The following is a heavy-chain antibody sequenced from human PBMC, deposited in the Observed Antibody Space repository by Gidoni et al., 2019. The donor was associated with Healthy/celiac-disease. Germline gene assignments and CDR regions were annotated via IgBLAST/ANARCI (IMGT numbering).Heavy chain of an antibody. D-gene: IGHD3-3*01. V-gene: IGHV3-30*18. CDR1: GVTCSSYG. J-gene: IGHJ4*02. Sequence: QGQLVESGGGVVQPGRSRRLSCAAAGVTCSSYGRHWVRQAPGKGREWVAVLSYSGINTYYAASVKGRFTLSRDNSKNPLSLQMTSLRAADTAVYYCAQDRDAFWSGPTSYLDYWGQGTLVPVSS. CDR3: AQDRDAFWSGPTSYLDY. CDR2: LSYSGINT.